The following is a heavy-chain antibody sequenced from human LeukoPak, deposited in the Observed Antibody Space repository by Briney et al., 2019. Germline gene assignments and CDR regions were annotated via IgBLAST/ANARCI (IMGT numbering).Heavy chain of an antibody. Sequence: SETLSLTCAVYGGSFSGYYWNWIRQSPGKGLEWIGEINHFGSTNYNPSLKSRVTISGDTSKNQFSLKVNSVTAADTAVYYCARGYRAPQTFYSYHYFDSWAQGILVTVSS. CDR1: GGSFSGYY. CDR3: ARGYRAPQTFYSYHYFDS. V-gene: IGHV4-34*01. J-gene: IGHJ4*02. CDR2: INHFGST. D-gene: IGHD5-18*01.